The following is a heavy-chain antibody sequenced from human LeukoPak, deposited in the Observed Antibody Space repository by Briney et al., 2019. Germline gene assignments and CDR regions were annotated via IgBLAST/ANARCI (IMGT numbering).Heavy chain of an antibody. CDR3: ANHDYGDYFDY. D-gene: IGHD4-17*01. V-gene: IGHV3-23*01. CDR1: GFTFSSYA. J-gene: IGHJ4*02. Sequence: GGSLRLSCAASGFTFSSYAMSWVRQAPGEGLEWVSAISGSGGSTYYADSVKGRFTISRDNSKNTLYLQMNSLRAEDTAVYYCANHDYGDYFDYWGQGTLVTVSS. CDR2: ISGSGGST.